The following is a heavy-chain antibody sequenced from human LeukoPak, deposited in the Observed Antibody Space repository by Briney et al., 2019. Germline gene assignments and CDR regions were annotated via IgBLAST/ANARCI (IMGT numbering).Heavy chain of an antibody. CDR2: IYHSGNI. D-gene: IGHD3-10*01. J-gene: IGHJ6*03. CDR3: ARHKGSGSYSYYYYYMDV. V-gene: IGHV4-38-2*01. Sequence: PSETLSLTCAVSGYSISSGFYGGWIRPPPGKGREWIATIYHSGNIYYNPSLKTRFPISVATSKTQFSLKLSSVTAADTAVYYCARHKGSGSYSYYYYYMDVWGKGTTVTVSS. CDR1: GYSISSGFY.